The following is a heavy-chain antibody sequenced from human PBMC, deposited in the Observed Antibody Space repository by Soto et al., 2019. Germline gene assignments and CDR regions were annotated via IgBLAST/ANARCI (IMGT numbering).Heavy chain of an antibody. Sequence: SETPSLTCTVSGGSISSYYWSWVRQPPGKGLEWIGYIYYSGSTNYNPSLKSRVTISVDTSKNQFSLKLSSVTAADTAVYYCASWQLPGPNYYYNGMEVWGQGTTVNVAS. CDR3: ASWQLPGPNYYYNGMEV. V-gene: IGHV4-59*01. CDR1: GGSISSYY. CDR2: IYYSGST. D-gene: IGHD2-15*01. J-gene: IGHJ6*01.